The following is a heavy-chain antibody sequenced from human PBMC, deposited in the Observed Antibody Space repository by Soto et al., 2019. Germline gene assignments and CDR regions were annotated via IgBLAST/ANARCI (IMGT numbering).Heavy chain of an antibody. CDR1: GFTFDDYA. CDR2: ISWNSGSI. J-gene: IGHJ4*02. CDR3: AKDMGQGYSYGRGFDY. Sequence: EVQLVESGGGLVQPGRSLRLSCAASGFTFDDYAMHWVRQAPGKGLEWVSGISWNSGSIGYADSVKGRFTISRDNXKTXLYLQMSSLRAEDTALYYCAKDMGQGYSYGRGFDYWGQGTLVTVSS. V-gene: IGHV3-9*01. D-gene: IGHD5-18*01.